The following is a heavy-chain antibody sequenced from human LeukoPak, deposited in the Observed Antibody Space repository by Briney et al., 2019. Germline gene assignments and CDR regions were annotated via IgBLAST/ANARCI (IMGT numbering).Heavy chain of an antibody. D-gene: IGHD6-13*01. J-gene: IGHJ4*02. CDR2: ISGSGGST. Sequence: GGSLRLSCVASGFTFRFYAMSWVRQAPGKGLEWLSVISGSGGSTYYADSVKGRFTSSRDNSNNTLYLHMNSLRADDTAVYYCAKRYGSTWPIDSWGQGTLVTVSS. CDR3: AKRYGSTWPIDS. CDR1: GFTFRFYA. V-gene: IGHV3-23*01.